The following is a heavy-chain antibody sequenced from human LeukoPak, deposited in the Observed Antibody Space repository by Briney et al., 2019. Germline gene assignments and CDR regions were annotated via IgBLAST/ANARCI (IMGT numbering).Heavy chain of an antibody. V-gene: IGHV4-4*07. J-gene: IGHJ6*02. CDR1: GGSISTYY. CDR2: MYTGGTT. Sequence: SETLSHTCTVSGGSISTYYWSWIRQPAGKGLEWIGRMYTGGTTKYNPSLKSRVTMSVDTSNNQFSLKVSSVTAADTAVYYCARDQGSYYGVDVWGQGTTVTVSS. CDR3: ARDQGSYYGVDV.